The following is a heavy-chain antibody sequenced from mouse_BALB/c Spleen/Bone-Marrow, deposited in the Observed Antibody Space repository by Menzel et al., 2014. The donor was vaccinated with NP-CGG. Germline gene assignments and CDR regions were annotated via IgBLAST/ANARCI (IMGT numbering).Heavy chain of an antibody. V-gene: IGHV14-3*02. D-gene: IGHD4-1*01. J-gene: IGHJ4*01. CDR1: GFNIKDTY. CDR2: IDPANGNT. CDR3: ARWEYYAMDY. Sequence: VQLKQSGAELVKPGASVKLSCTASGFNIKDTYMHWVKQRPEQGLEWIGRIDPANGNTKYDPKFQGKATITADTSSNTAYLQLSSRTAEDTAVYYCARWEYYAMDYWGQGTSVTVSS.